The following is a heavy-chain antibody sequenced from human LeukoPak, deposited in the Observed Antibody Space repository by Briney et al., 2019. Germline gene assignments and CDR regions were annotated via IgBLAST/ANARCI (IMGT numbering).Heavy chain of an antibody. CDR1: GFTFSNYA. J-gene: IGHJ4*02. V-gene: IGHV3-33*08. CDR2: TWYDETDK. CDR3: ARGWIAAAALTFDY. D-gene: IGHD6-13*01. Sequence: GGSLRLSCAASGFTFSNYAMYWVRQAPGKRLEWVAMTWYDETDKDYADSVKGRFSISRDNSKNTLYLQMNSLRAEDTAVYYCARGWIAAAALTFDYWGQGALVTVSA.